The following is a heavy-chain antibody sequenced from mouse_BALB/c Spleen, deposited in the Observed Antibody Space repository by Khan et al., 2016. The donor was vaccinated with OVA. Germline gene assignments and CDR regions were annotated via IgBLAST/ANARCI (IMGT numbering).Heavy chain of an antibody. CDR3: ARGNYYGSNSWFAY. D-gene: IGHD1-1*01. Sequence: QIQLVQSGPELKKPGETVKISCKASGYTFTNYGINWVKQAPGKGLKWMGWINTNTGEPTYAEEFKGRFAFSLETSASTAYLQLNNLKNEDTATYFCARGNYYGSNSWFAYWCQGTLVTVSA. J-gene: IGHJ3*01. CDR2: INTNTGEP. V-gene: IGHV9-3*02. CDR1: GYTFTNYG.